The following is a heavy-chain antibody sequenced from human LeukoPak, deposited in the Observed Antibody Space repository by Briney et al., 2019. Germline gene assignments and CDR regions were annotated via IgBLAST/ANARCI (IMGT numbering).Heavy chain of an antibody. CDR1: GGSFRGYY. CDR2: INHSGST. Sequence: SETLSLTCAVYGGSFRGYYWGWIRQPPGKGLEWIGEINHSGSTNYNPSLKSRVTISVDTSKNQFSLKLSSVTAADTAVYYCARVRGGYSYGDNWFDPWGQGTLVTVSS. D-gene: IGHD5-18*01. CDR3: ARVRGGYSYGDNWFDP. J-gene: IGHJ5*02. V-gene: IGHV4-34*01.